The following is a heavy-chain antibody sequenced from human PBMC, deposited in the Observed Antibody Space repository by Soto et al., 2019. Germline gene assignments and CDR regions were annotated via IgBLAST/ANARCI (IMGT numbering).Heavy chain of an antibody. CDR2: ISDDGSRA. CDR3: TRGPRPSSVGTGAF. V-gene: IGHV3-74*01. D-gene: IGHD3-10*01. CDR1: GFTFSMYW. J-gene: IGHJ4*02. Sequence: GGSRRLSCTASGFTFSMYWMHWVRQVPGKGPEWVSRISDDGSRADYADSVKGRFTISRDNAKNTLYLEMHVLRADDTAVYYCTRGPRPSSVGTGAFWGQGTPVTVSS.